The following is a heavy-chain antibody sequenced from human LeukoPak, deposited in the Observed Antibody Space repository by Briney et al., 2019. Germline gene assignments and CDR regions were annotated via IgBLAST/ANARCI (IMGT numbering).Heavy chain of an antibody. Sequence: ASVKVSCKASGNSIINYAVSWVRQAPGQGFEWMGGIIPIFGTADYAQKFQGRVTITADQSTSTTYMALSSLKTEDTATYYCTTRACHAGGCSSSFYYYYGLHFWGQGTTVSVSS. CDR1: GNSIINYA. J-gene: IGHJ6*02. CDR3: TTRACHAGGCSSSFYYYYGLHF. D-gene: IGHD2-15*01. V-gene: IGHV1-69*13. CDR2: IIPIFGTA.